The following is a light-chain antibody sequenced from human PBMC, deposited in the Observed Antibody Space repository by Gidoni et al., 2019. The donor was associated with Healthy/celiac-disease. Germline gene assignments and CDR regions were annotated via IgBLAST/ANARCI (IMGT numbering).Light chain of an antibody. J-gene: IGKJ5*01. V-gene: IGKV1-33*01. CDR1: QDSSNY. CDR2: DAS. Sequence: DIQMTQSPSSLSASVGDRVTITCPASQDSSNYLNWYQQKPGKAPKLLIYDASNLETGVPARFSGSGSGTDFTFTISSLQPEDIATYYCQQYDNLPITFGQGTRLEIK. CDR3: QQYDNLPIT.